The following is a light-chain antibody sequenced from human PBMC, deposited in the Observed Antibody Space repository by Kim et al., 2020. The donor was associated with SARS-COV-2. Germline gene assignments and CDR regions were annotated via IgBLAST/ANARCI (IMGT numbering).Light chain of an antibody. V-gene: IGKV3-20*01. J-gene: IGKJ4*01. CDR2: GAS. CDR3: QQQQFGFSLT. CDR1: QSVSNSY. Sequence: SPGERATLSCTASQSVSNSYLAWYQQRPGQAPRLLIYGASIRATGTPDRFSGSGSGTDFTLTINRLEPEDFAVYYCQQQQFGFSLTFGGGTKLEIK.